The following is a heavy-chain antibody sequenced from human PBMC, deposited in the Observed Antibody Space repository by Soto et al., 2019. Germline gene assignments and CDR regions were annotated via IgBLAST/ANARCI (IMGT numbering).Heavy chain of an antibody. CDR3: ARDIYGDYGRLRYYYGMDV. Sequence: VQLVQSGAEVKKPGSSVKVSCKASGGTFSSYAISWVRQAPGQGLEWMGGIIPIFGTANYAQKFQGRVTITADESTSTAYMELSSLRSEDTAVYYCARDIYGDYGRLRYYYGMDVWGQGTTVTVSS. D-gene: IGHD4-17*01. J-gene: IGHJ6*02. V-gene: IGHV1-69*01. CDR1: GGTFSSYA. CDR2: IIPIFGTA.